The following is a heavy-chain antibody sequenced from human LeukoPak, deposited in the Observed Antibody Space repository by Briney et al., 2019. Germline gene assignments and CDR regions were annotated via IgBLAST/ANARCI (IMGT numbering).Heavy chain of an antibody. Sequence: GESLKISCKGSGYSFTSYWIGWVRQMPGKGLEWMGIIYPGDSDTRYSPSFQGQVTISADKSISTAYLQWSSLKASDTAMYYCARLSVIRYFDWLLSPNWFDPWGQGTLVTVSS. V-gene: IGHV5-51*01. CDR2: IYPGDSDT. CDR3: ARLSVIRYFDWLLSPNWFDP. CDR1: GYSFTSYW. D-gene: IGHD3-9*01. J-gene: IGHJ5*02.